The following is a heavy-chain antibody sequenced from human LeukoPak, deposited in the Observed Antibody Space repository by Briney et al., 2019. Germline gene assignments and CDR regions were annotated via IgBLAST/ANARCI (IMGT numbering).Heavy chain of an antibody. J-gene: IGHJ1*01. CDR3: ARRGYFQY. V-gene: IGHV4-59*01. Sequence: SETLFLTCTVSGGSISSYYWSWIRQPPGKGLEWIGYIYSSGSTNYNPSLKSRVTISLDTSKNQFSLKLSSVTVADTAVYYCARRGYFQYRGQGILVTVSS. CDR2: IYSSGST. CDR1: GGSISSYY.